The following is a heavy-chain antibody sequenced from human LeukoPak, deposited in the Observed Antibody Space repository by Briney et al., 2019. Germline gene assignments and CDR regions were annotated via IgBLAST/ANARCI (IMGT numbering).Heavy chain of an antibody. CDR2: IYYSGST. CDR3: ASLYGGSHFDY. CDR1: GGSISSYY. J-gene: IGHJ4*02. V-gene: IGHV4-59*01. Sequence: SETLSLTCTISGGSISSYYGSWVRQPPGKGLEWIGYIYYSGSTNYNPSLKSRVTISVDTSKNQFPLKLTSVTAADTAVYYCASLYGGSHFDYWGQGTLVTVSS. D-gene: IGHD4-23*01.